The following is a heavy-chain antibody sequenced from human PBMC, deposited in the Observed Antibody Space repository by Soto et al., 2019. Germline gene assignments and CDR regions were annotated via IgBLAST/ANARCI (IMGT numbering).Heavy chain of an antibody. Sequence: QVQLVESGGGVVQPGRSLRLSCAASGFTFSSYGMHWVRQAPGKGLEWVAVISYDGSNKYYADSVKGRFTISRDNSKNPLYLQMNSLRAEDTAVYYCAKEPLYCSSTSCYAYGMDVWGQGTTVTVSS. V-gene: IGHV3-30*18. CDR3: AKEPLYCSSTSCYAYGMDV. CDR2: ISYDGSNK. CDR1: GFTFSSYG. J-gene: IGHJ6*02. D-gene: IGHD2-2*01.